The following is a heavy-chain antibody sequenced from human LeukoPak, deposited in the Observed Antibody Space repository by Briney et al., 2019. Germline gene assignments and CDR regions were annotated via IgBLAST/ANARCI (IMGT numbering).Heavy chain of an antibody. CDR1: GYSFTSYW. D-gene: IGHD5-12*01. J-gene: IGHJ4*02. V-gene: IGHV5-51*01. CDR3: ARLSSRRGYGGYDPLDY. CDR2: IFPGDSET. Sequence: ESLKISCKGYGYSFTSYWIGWMRQMPGKGLEWMGSIFPGDSETRYSPSFQGQVTISADKSISTAYLQWSSLKASDTAMYYRARLSSRRGYGGYDPLDYWGQGTLVTVSS.